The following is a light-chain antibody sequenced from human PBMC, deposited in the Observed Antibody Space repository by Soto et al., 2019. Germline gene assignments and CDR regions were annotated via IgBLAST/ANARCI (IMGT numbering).Light chain of an antibody. CDR1: SSDVGGYDL. CDR3: NAYTGRSDFDV. Sequence: QSVLTQPPSASGSPGQSVAISCTGTSSDVGGYDLVSWYQQHPGRAPKLMIYDVTKRPPGVPDRFSGSKSGNTASLTASRLQAGDGVDYSSNAYTGRSDFDVLASGTK. J-gene: IGLJ1*01. CDR2: DVT. V-gene: IGLV2-8*01.